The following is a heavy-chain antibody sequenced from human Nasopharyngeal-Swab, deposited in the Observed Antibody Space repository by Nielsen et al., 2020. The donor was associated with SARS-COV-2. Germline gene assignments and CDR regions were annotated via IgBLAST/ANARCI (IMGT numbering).Heavy chain of an antibody. CDR2: INPSGGST. Sequence: WVRQAPGQGLEWMGIINPSGGSTSYAQKFQARVTMTRDTSTSTVYMELSSLRSEDTAVYYCARVDTAMVSYYYYGMDVWGQGTTVTVSS. D-gene: IGHD5-18*01. J-gene: IGHJ6*02. CDR3: ARVDTAMVSYYYYGMDV. V-gene: IGHV1-46*01.